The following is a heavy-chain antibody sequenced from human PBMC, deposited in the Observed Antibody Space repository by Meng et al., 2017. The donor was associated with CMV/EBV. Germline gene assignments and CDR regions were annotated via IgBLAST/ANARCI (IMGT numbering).Heavy chain of an antibody. V-gene: IGHV2-5*02. CDR3: ARIAAAGRFDY. D-gene: IGHD6-13*01. CDR1: GFSLRTSGVG. Sequence: QNTLRGSGPTVVKPHQTLTRTGTFFGFSLRTSGVGVGWIRQPPGKGLEWLALIYWDDDKRYSPSLKSRLTITKDTSKNQVVLTMTNMDPMDTATYYCARIAAAGRFDYWGQGTLVTVSS. CDR2: IYWDDDK. J-gene: IGHJ4*02.